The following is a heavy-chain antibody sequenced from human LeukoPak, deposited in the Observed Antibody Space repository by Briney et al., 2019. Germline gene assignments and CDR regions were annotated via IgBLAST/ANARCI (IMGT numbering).Heavy chain of an antibody. CDR3: LLQMTYGELSDPDF. J-gene: IGHJ4*02. CDR1: GFTLSSLA. D-gene: IGHD3-16*02. CDR2: SGTRSGTK. Sequence: PGGSLRLSCAASGFTLSSLATHWVRQAPGKGLEWVSSSGTRSGTKYYADSVMGVFTISRDSAMHSVSLQIHSLSAEDAAVYYCLLQMTYGELSDPDFRGQGTLVSVSS. V-gene: IGHV3-21*01.